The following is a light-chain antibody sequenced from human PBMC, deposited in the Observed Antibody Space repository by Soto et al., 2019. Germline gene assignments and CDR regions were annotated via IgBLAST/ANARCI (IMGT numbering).Light chain of an antibody. CDR1: SNDVGGYNY. J-gene: IGLJ3*02. V-gene: IGLV1-51*01. CDR3: GVWDSSLSAGV. CDR2: DND. Sequence: QSVLTQPPSASGSPGQSVTISCTGTSNDVGGYNYVSWYQQHPGKAPKLMIYDNDKRPSGIPDRFSGSKSGTSATLGFTGLQTGDEADYYCGVWDSSLSAGVFGGGTKVTVL.